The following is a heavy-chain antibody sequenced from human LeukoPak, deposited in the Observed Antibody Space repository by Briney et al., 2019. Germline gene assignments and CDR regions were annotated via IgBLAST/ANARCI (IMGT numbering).Heavy chain of an antibody. CDR1: GYTFTSYD. J-gene: IGHJ3*02. Sequence: ASVKVSCKASGYTFTSYDINWVRQATGHGLEWMGWMNPNSGNTGYAQKFQGRVTMTRNTSISTAYMELSSLRSEDTAVYYCARTNWGFDAFDIWGQGTMVTVSS. CDR3: ARTNWGFDAFDI. V-gene: IGHV1-8*01. D-gene: IGHD7-27*01. CDR2: MNPNSGNT.